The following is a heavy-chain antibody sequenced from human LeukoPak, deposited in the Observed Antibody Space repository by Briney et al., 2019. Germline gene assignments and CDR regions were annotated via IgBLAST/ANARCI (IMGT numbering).Heavy chain of an antibody. J-gene: IGHJ4*02. D-gene: IGHD3-3*01. CDR2: IYYSGST. CDR1: DGSITSYY. CDR3: ARHTPGGDPLRFLSP. V-gene: IGHV4-59*08. Sequence: SETLSLTCTVSDGSITSYYWSWIRQPPGKGLERIGYIYYSGSTNYNPSLKSRVTISVDTSKNQFSLKLSSVTAADTAVYYCARHTPGGDPLRFLSPWGQGTLVTVSS.